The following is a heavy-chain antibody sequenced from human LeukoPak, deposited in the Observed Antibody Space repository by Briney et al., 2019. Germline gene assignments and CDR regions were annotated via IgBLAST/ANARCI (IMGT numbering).Heavy chain of an antibody. D-gene: IGHD2-15*01. CDR2: IYSSGSI. CDR3: ARDGYCSGGSCYTYTPYYYNYMDV. V-gene: IGHV4-4*07. CDR1: GGSISSYY. Sequence: SETLSLTCTVSGGSISSYYWSWIRQPAGKGLEWIGRIYSSGSITYNPSLKSRVTISVDKSKKQFSLKLSSVTAADPAVYYCARDGYCSGGSCYTYTPYYYNYMDVWGKGTTVAVSS. J-gene: IGHJ6*03.